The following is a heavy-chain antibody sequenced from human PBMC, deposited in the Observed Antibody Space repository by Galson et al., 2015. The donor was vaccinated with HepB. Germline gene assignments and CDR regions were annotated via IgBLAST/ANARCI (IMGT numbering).Heavy chain of an antibody. CDR3: ERVHFAYYDMDV. CDR1: AFTFSTYS. CDR2: ISSGSEYV. J-gene: IGHJ6*02. V-gene: IGHV3-21*01. Sequence: SLRLSCAASAFTFSTYSMNWVRQSPGKGLEWVSSISSGSEYVFYADSLKGRFVVSRDNARKSLYLQMYSLRAEDTAIYYCERVHFAYYDMDVWGQGTTVTVSS.